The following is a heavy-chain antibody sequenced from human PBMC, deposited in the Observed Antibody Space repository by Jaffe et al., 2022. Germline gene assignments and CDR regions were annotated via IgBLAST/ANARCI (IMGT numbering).Heavy chain of an antibody. CDR1: GGTFNSYT. CDR3: VVNPMVATNKLYFAY. J-gene: IGHJ4*02. CDR2: IIPVLTKT. Sequence: QVQVVQSGPEVKKPGSSVKLSCRASGGTFNSYTVSWVRQAPGQGLEWMGRIIPVLTKTHYTQKFQGRVTVTADTATSTVYVDMSGLTSEDTALYYCVVNPMVATNKLYFAYWGQGTLVTVSS. V-gene: IGHV1-69*02. D-gene: IGHD5-12*01.